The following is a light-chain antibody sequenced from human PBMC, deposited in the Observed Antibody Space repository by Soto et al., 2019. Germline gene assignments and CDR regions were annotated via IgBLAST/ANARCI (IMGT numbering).Light chain of an antibody. Sequence: QAVLTQSPSASASLGASVNLTCTLSSGHSTFDIAWHQQQPEKGPRYLMKLNNDGSHSKGDGIPARFSGSSSGAERYLTISSLQSEDEADYYCQTWGTGTVLFGGGIKLTVL. V-gene: IGLV4-69*01. CDR2: LNNDGSH. J-gene: IGLJ2*01. CDR1: SGHSTFD. CDR3: QTWGTGTVL.